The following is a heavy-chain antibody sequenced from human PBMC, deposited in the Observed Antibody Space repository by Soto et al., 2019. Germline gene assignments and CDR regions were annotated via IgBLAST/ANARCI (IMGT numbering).Heavy chain of an antibody. D-gene: IGHD3-10*01. CDR1: GGSFSGYY. CDR3: AGGSGSGLYYYGMDV. V-gene: IGHV4-34*01. Sequence: SETLSLTCAVYGGSFSGYYWSWIRQPPGKGLEWMGEIKHSGSTNYNPALKSRVTMSVDTSKNLFSLKLSSVTAAHTAVYYCAGGSGSGLYYYGMDVWGQGTTVTVSS. J-gene: IGHJ6*02. CDR2: IKHSGST.